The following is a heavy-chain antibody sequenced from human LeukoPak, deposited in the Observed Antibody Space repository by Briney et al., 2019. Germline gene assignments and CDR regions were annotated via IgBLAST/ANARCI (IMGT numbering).Heavy chain of an antibody. V-gene: IGHV4-38-2*01. Sequence: SETLSLTCAVSGYSISSGYYWGWIRQPPGKGLEWIGSIYHSGSTYYNPFLKSRVTISVDTSKNQFSLKLSSVTAADTAVYYCARPYYDSSGYYSGYAFDIWGQGTMVTVSS. CDR2: IYHSGST. CDR3: ARPYYDSSGYYSGYAFDI. CDR1: GYSISSGYY. D-gene: IGHD3-22*01. J-gene: IGHJ3*02.